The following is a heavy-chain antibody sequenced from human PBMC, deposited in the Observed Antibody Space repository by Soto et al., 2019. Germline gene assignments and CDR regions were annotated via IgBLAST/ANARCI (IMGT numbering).Heavy chain of an antibody. D-gene: IGHD2-8*01. CDR2: IRGSGGST. CDR1: GFTFSSYA. CDR3: AKGHTNENGHYSYYGRDV. J-gene: IGHJ6*02. V-gene: IGHV3-23*01. Sequence: GSLRLSCAASGFTFSSYAMSWVRQAPGKGLEWVSAIRGSGGSTYYADSVKGRFTISRDNSKNSVYLQVNSLRADDTAVYYCAKGHTNENGHYSYYGRDVWGEGTTVTVSS.